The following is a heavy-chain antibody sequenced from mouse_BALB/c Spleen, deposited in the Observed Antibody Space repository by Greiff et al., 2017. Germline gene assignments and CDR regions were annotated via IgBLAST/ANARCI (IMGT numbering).Heavy chain of an antibody. D-gene: IGHD1-1*01. CDR1: GYTFTSYW. CDR3: TNYYGSSYGWFAY. CDR2: IYPGNSDT. J-gene: IGHJ3*01. Sequence: VQLKQSGTVLARPGASVKMSCKASGYTFTSYWMHWVKQRPGQGLEWIGAIYPGNSDTSYNQKFKGKAKLTAVTSTSTAYMELSSLTNEDSAVYYCTNYYGSSYGWFAYWGQGTLVTVSA. V-gene: IGHV1-5*01.